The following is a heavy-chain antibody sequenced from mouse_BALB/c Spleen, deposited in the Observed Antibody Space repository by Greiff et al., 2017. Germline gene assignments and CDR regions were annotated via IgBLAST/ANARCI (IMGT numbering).Heavy chain of an antibody. CDR3: ARGEEHYYGSSPYWYFDV. V-gene: IGHV1S81*02. Sequence: QVQLQQSGAELVKPGASVKLSCKASGYTFTSYWMHWVKQRPGQGLEWIGEINPSNGRTNYNEKFKSKATLTVDKSSSTAYMQLSSLTSEDSAVYYCARGEEHYYGSSPYWYFDVWGAGTTVTVSS. CDR1: GYTFTSYW. D-gene: IGHD1-1*01. CDR2: INPSNGRT. J-gene: IGHJ1*01.